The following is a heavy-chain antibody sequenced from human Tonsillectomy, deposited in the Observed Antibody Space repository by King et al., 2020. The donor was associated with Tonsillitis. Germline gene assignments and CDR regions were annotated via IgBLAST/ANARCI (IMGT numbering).Heavy chain of an antibody. CDR2: IHYTGST. V-gene: IGHV4-59*01. CDR3: ASSTTSYWYFDL. D-gene: IGHD1-14*01. Sequence: VQLQESGPGLVKPSETLSLTCTVSGGSISNYYWSWIRQPPGKGLEWIGFIHYTGSTNYDPSLKSRVTISIDTSKNQFSLKLSCVTAADTAIYYCASSTTSYWYFDLWGRGTLVTFSS. CDR1: GGSISNYY. J-gene: IGHJ2*01.